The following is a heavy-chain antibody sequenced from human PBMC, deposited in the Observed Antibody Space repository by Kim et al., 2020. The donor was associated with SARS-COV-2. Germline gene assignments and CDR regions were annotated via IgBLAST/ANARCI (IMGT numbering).Heavy chain of an antibody. Sequence: PSLKSRATISVDTSTNRFSLKLSSVTAADTAVYYCARVRDIVVVPAAIGYWGQGTLVTVSS. CDR3: ARVRDIVVVPAAIGY. V-gene: IGHV4-34*04. D-gene: IGHD2-2*01. J-gene: IGHJ4*02.